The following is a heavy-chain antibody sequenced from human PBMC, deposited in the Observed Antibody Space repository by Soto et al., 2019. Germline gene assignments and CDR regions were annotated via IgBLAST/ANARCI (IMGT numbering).Heavy chain of an antibody. CDR3: AKDRHHQSSGYFIYPGPFDI. D-gene: IGHD3-22*01. Sequence: GGSLRLSCGASGFTFSSYGMHWVRQAPGKGLEWVAVISYDGSNKYYADSVKGRFTISRDNSKNTLYLQMNSLRAEDTAVYYCAKDRHHQSSGYFIYPGPFDIWGQGTTVTVSS. CDR2: ISYDGSNK. CDR1: GFTFSSYG. J-gene: IGHJ3*02. V-gene: IGHV3-30*18.